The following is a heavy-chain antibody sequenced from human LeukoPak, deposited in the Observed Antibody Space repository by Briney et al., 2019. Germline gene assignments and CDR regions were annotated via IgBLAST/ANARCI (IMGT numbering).Heavy chain of an antibody. V-gene: IGHV4-34*01. Sequence: SETLSLTCALYGGSFSGYYWSWIRQPPGKGLEWIGEINHSGSTNYNPSLKSRVTISVDTSKNQFSLKLSSVTAADTAVYYCARGYGGSFDYWGQGTLVTVSS. CDR1: GGSFSGYY. D-gene: IGHD4-23*01. CDR3: ARGYGGSFDY. J-gene: IGHJ4*02. CDR2: INHSGST.